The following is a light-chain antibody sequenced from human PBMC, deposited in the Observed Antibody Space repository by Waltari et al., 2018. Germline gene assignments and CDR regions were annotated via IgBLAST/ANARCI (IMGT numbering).Light chain of an antibody. V-gene: IGLV2-14*01. J-gene: IGLJ2*01. CDR1: SNDVGGYNS. CDR3: SSQSSNDVVL. CDR2: DVS. Sequence: QSALTQPASVSGSPGQSVTIFCAGTSNDVGGYNSVSWYQEHPGQAPRGLIYDVSDRPSGVSDRFSGSKSGNTASLTISGLQAEDEADYYCSSQSSNDVVLFGGGTKLTVL.